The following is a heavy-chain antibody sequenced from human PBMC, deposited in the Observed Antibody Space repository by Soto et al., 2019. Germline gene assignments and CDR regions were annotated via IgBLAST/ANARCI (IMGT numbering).Heavy chain of an antibody. CDR2: IKSKTDGGTT. J-gene: IGHJ6*02. V-gene: IGHV3-15*07. CDR3: TTEIGSSWYEDYYYYGMDV. D-gene: IGHD6-13*01. CDR1: GFTFSNAW. Sequence: PGGSLRLSCAASGFTFSNAWMNWVRQAPGKGLEWVGRIKSKTDGGTTDYAAPVKGRFTISRDDSKNTLYLQMNSLKPEDTAVYYCTTEIGSSWYEDYYYYGMDVWGQGTTVTVSS.